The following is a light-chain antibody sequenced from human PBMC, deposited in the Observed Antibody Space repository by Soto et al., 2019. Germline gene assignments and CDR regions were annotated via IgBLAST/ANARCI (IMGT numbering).Light chain of an antibody. CDR2: GAS. J-gene: IGKJ1*01. V-gene: IGKV3-20*01. CDR1: QNVRSNS. CDR3: QQYGSSPRT. Sequence: EIVMTQSPATLSVSPVERATLSCRASQNVRSNSLAWYQQKPGQAPRLLIYGASNRATGIPGRFSGSGSGTEFTLTVTRLEPEDFEVYYCQQYGSSPRTFGQGTKVDIK.